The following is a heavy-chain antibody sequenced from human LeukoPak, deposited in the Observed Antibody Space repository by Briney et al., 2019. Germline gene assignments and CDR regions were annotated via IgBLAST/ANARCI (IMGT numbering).Heavy chain of an antibody. CDR1: GGSINKYY. CDR2: VYDSAGT. J-gene: IGHJ4*02. D-gene: IGHD3-22*01. Sequence: PSETLSLTCTVSGGSINKYYWSWIRQSPGKGLEWLGYVYDSAGTIYNPSLKSRVTISVDTSKNQFSLKLSSVTAADTAVYYCASGMMEYYYDSSGYYYDYWGQGTLVTVSS. CDR3: ASGMMEYYYDSSGYYYDY. V-gene: IGHV4-59*13.